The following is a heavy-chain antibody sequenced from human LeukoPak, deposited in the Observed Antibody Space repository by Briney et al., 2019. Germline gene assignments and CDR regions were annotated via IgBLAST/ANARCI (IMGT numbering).Heavy chain of an antibody. J-gene: IGHJ3*02. CDR1: GGSISSYY. V-gene: IGHV4-59*01. Sequence: SQTLSLTCTVSGGSISSYYWSWIRQPPGKGLEWIGYIYYSGSTNYNPSLKSRVTISVDTYKKQFSLKLSSVTAADTAFYYCARYIVSYPHDAFDIWGQGKMVTVSS. CDR2: IYYSGST. CDR3: ARYIVSYPHDAFDI. D-gene: IGHD1-26*01.